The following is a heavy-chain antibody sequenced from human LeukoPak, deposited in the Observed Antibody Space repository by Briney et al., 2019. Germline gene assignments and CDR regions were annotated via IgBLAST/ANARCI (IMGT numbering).Heavy chain of an antibody. D-gene: IGHD3-3*01. CDR3: ARPQGEWLFQDY. J-gene: IGHJ4*02. V-gene: IGHV3-23*01. Sequence: GGSLRLSCAASGFTFSSYGMSWVRQAPGKGLEWVSSISGSVGTIYYADSVKGRFTISRDNSKNTLYLQMNNLRAEDTAVYYCARPQGEWLFQDYWGQGTLVTVSS. CDR1: GFTFSSYG. CDR2: ISGSVGTI.